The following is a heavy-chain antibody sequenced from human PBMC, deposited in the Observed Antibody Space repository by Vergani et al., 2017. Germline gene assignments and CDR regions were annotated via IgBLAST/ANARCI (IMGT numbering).Heavy chain of an antibody. CDR3: ATKSCGTPGCQIGYFRG. CDR1: GFTSSYYG. D-gene: IGHD1-1*01. Sequence: QVHLVESGGGVVQPGRSLRLPCVVSGFTSSYYGMHWVRQAPGKGLEWVAVISYDGTQKYYADSVKGRFTISRDNAKSTLYLQMNSLRTEDTAVYYCATKSCGTPGCQIGYFRGWGQGTLVTVSS. J-gene: IGHJ1*01. V-gene: IGHV3-30*03. CDR2: ISYDGTQK.